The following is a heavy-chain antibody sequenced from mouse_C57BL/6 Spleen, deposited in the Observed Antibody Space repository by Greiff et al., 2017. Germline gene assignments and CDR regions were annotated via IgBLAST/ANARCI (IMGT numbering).Heavy chain of an antibody. D-gene: IGHD1-1*01. CDR2: ISRGSSTI. CDR3: AFTVVDYYAMDY. J-gene: IGHJ4*01. V-gene: IGHV5-17*01. Sequence: EVHLVESGGGLVKPGGSLKLSCAASGFTFSDYGMHWVRQAPEKGLEWVAYISRGSSTIYYADTVKGRFTISRDNAKNTLFLQMTSLRSEDTAMYYCAFTVVDYYAMDYWGQGTSVTVSS. CDR1: GFTFSDYG.